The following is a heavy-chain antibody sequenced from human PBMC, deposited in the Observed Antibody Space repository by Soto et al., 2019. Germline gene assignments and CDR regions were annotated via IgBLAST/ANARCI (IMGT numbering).Heavy chain of an antibody. CDR2: ISHRSLTI. D-gene: IGHD6-6*01. V-gene: IGHV3-11*01. CDR3: ARGGGSSPFDY. Sequence: SIRLSCAAAGVTCSPHYMAWFRQSPERGLEWLAYISHRSLTIYHARSVTDRFTISRDDATDSPYLQMNSLRVEDTAVYFCARGGGSSPFDYWGQGTVVAVSS. CDR1: GVTCSPHY. J-gene: IGHJ4*02.